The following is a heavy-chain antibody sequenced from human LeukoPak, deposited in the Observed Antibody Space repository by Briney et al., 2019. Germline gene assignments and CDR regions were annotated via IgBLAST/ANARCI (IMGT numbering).Heavy chain of an antibody. J-gene: IGHJ4*02. D-gene: IGHD5-12*01. CDR1: GYTFTGYY. CDR3: AADRNGNIVALS. CDR2: INPNSGGT. Sequence: ASVKVSCKASGYTFTGYYMHWVRQAPGQGLEWMGWINPNSGGTNYAQKFQERVTITRDMSTSTAYMELSSLRSEDTAVYYCAADRNGNIVALSWGQGTLVTVSS. V-gene: IGHV1-2*02.